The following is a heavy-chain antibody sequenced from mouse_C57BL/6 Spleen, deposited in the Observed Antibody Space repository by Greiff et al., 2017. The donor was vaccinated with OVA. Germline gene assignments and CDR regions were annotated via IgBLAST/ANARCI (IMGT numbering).Heavy chain of an antibody. Sequence: VQLQQSGAELVRPGASVTLSCTASGFNIKDYYMHWVKQRPEQGLEWIGRIDPEDGDTEYAPKFQGKATMTADTSSNTAYLQLSSLTSEDTAVYYCTTPGSSLYFDYWGQGTTLTVSS. CDR2: IDPEDGDT. CDR1: GFNIKDYY. D-gene: IGHD1-1*01. J-gene: IGHJ2*01. V-gene: IGHV14-1*01. CDR3: TTPGSSLYFDY.